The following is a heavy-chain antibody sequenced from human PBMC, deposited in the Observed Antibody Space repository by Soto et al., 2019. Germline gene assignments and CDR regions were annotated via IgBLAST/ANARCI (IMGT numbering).Heavy chain of an antibody. CDR1: GYTFTSYG. D-gene: IGHD3-22*01. J-gene: IGHJ5*02. Sequence: GPVKVSCKASGYTFTSYGISWVRQAPGQGLEWMGWISAYNGNTNYAQKLQGRVTMTTDTSTSTAYMELRSLRSDDTAVYYCARKGLRYYYDSSGYYDPWGQGTLVTVSS. CDR2: ISAYNGNT. CDR3: ARKGLRYYYDSSGYYDP. V-gene: IGHV1-18*01.